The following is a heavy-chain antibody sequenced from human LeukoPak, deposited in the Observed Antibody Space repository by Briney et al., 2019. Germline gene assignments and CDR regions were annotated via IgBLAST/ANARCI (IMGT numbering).Heavy chain of an antibody. V-gene: IGHV1-8*01. CDR1: GYTFTSYD. CDR2: MNPNSGNT. CDR3: ARMAVTTRCYYYYMDV. Sequence: ASVKVSCKASGYTFTSYDINWVRQATGQGLEWMGWMNPNSGNTGYAQKFQGRVTMTRNTSISTAYMELSSLRSEDTAVYYCARMAVTTRCYYYYMDVWGKGTTVTISS. J-gene: IGHJ6*03. D-gene: IGHD4-17*01.